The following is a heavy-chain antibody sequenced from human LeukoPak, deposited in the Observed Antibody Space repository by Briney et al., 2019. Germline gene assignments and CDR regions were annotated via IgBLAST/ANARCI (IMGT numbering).Heavy chain of an antibody. Sequence: ASVKVSCKASGYTFTSYGISWVRQAPGQGLEWMGWISAYNGNTNYAQKLQGRVTMTTDTSTSTAYMELSSLRSEDTAVYYCARSGEWFGELLEYYFDYWGQGTLVTVSS. J-gene: IGHJ4*02. CDR2: ISAYNGNT. CDR3: ARSGEWFGELLEYYFDY. D-gene: IGHD3-10*01. CDR1: GYTFTSYG. V-gene: IGHV1-18*01.